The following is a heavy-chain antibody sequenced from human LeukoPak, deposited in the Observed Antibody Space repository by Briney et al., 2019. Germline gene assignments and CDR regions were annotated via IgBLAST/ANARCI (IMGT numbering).Heavy chain of an antibody. CDR2: MNPNSGNT. V-gene: IGHV1-8*01. D-gene: IGHD6-13*01. CDR3: ARVRAAAGTRQATYYYYYYMDV. Sequence: GASVKVSCKASGYTFTSYDINWVRQATGQGLEWMGWMNPNSGNTGYAQKFQGRVTMTRNTSISTAYMELSSLRSEDTAVYYCARVRAAAGTRQATYYYYYYMDVWGKGTTVTVSS. CDR1: GYTFTSYD. J-gene: IGHJ6*03.